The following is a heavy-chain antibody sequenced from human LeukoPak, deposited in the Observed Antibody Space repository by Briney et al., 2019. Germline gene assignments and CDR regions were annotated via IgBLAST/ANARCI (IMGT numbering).Heavy chain of an antibody. CDR1: GASISGYY. J-gene: IGHJ5*02. V-gene: IGHV4-59*01. D-gene: IGHD3-22*01. CDR3: ARVLLSSGSST. Sequence: SETLSLTCSVSGASISGYYYNWIRQPPGKGLEWIGYVYYSGITNFNPSLRSRVTMSVDTSKNQFSLKVSSVTAADTAVYYCARVLLSSGSSTWGQGTLVTVSS. CDR2: VYYSGIT.